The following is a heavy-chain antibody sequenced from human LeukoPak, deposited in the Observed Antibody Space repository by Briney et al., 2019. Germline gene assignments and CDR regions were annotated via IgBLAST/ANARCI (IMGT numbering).Heavy chain of an antibody. CDR1: SYSIRSGYY. Sequence: PSETLSLTCGVSSYSIRSGYYWGWVRQPPGKGLEWIGSIYHSGSTYYNPSLKSRVNILVDTSQNQFSLRLSSVTATDTAVYYSARSYFSLAAFDIWGQGAMVTVSS. D-gene: IGHD2/OR15-2a*01. J-gene: IGHJ3*02. CDR2: IYHSGST. CDR3: ARSYFSLAAFDI. V-gene: IGHV4-38-2*01.